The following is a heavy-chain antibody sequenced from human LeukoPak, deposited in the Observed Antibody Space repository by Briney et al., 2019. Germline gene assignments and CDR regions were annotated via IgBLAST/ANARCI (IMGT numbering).Heavy chain of an antibody. V-gene: IGHV4-34*01. J-gene: IGHJ5*02. CDR3: ARYGMGQYCSGGSCWNWFDP. CDR2: INHSGST. CDR1: GGSFSGYY. D-gene: IGHD2-15*01. Sequence: PSETLSLTCAVYGGSFSGYYWSWIRQPPGKGLEWIGEINHSGSTNYNPSLKSRVTISVDTSKNQFSLKLSSVTAADTAVYYCARYGMGQYCSGGSCWNWFDPWGQGTLITVSS.